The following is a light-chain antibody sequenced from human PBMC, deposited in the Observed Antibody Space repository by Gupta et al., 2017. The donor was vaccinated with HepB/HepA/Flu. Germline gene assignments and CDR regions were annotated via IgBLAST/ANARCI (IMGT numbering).Light chain of an antibody. CDR2: DAS. CDR3: QQRDKLLS. J-gene: IGKJ4*01. CDR1: QSIANS. Sequence: EIVLTQSPATLSLSPGERATPSCRASQSIANSLAWYQQKPGQAPRLLVFDASNRATGSPARFSGSGCGTDFTLTSISREPDDFAVYYWQQRDKLLSFGGGTKLEIK. V-gene: IGKV3-11*01.